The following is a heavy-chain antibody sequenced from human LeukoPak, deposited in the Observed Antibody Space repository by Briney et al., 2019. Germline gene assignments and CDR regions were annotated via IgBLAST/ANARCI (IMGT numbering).Heavy chain of an antibody. CDR3: ARPSSGYYEAIRAGLGP. V-gene: IGHV1-2*02. Sequence: GASVKVSFKSSGYTFTDYYMHWVRQAPGQGLEWMGWINPNSGGTNYAQKFQGRVTMTRDTSISTAYMELSRLRSDDTAVYYCARPSSGYYEAIRAGLGPWGQGTLVTVSS. CDR1: GYTFTDYY. D-gene: IGHD3-22*01. CDR2: INPNSGGT. J-gene: IGHJ5*02.